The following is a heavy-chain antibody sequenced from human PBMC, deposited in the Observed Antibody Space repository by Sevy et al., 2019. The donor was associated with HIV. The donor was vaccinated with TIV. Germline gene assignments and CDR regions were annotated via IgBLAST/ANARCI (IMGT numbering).Heavy chain of an antibody. CDR2: ISYDGSNK. Sequence: GGSLRLSCAASGFTFSSYAMHWVRQAPGKGLEWVAVISYDGSNKYYADSVKGRFTISRDNAKNSLYLQMDSVRVEDTAVYYCARVGPNYYDSTDYYCWFGPWGQGTQVTVSS. CDR3: ARVGPNYYDSTDYYCWFGP. J-gene: IGHJ5*02. D-gene: IGHD3-22*01. CDR1: GFTFSSYA. V-gene: IGHV3-30-3*01.